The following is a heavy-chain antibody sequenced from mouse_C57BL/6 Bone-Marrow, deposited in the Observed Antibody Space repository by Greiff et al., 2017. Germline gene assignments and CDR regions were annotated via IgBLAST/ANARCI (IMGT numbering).Heavy chain of an antibody. CDR2: INPYNGGA. V-gene: IGHV1-19*01. D-gene: IGHD2-3*01. CDR3: ARRWVPFAY. J-gene: IGHJ3*01. Sequence: VQLQQSGPVLVKPGASVKMSCKASGYTFTDYYMNWVKQSHGKSLEWIGVINPYNGGASYNQKFKGKATLTVDKSSRTAYMELNSLTSEDSAVYYCARRWVPFAYWGQGTLVTVSA. CDR1: GYTFTDYY.